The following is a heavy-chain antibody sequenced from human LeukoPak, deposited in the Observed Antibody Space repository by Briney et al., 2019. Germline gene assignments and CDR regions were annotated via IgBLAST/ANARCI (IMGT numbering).Heavy chain of an antibody. CDR3: AKVGHNWNDEAVFDY. CDR2: ISYDGSNK. V-gene: IGHV3-30*18. J-gene: IGHJ4*02. CDR1: GFTFSSYG. D-gene: IGHD1-20*01. Sequence: GGSLRLSCAASGFTFSSYGMHRVRQAPGKGLEWVAVISYDGSNKYYADSVKGRFTISRDNSKNTLYLQMNSLRAEDTAVYYCAKVGHNWNDEAVFDYWGQGTLVTVSS.